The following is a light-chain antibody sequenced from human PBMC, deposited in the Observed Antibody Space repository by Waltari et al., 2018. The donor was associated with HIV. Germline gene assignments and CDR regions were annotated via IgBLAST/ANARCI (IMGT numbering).Light chain of an antibody. J-gene: IGLJ3*02. Sequence: SVLTQPPSASGTAGPRVTISCSGSRSHIGGNFVYWFQQLPGTAPKLLIYRNDRRPSGVPDRFSGSKSGTSASLAISGLRSEDETDYYCAAWDDRLLWVFGGGTILTVL. CDR2: RND. V-gene: IGLV1-47*01. CDR1: RSHIGGNF. CDR3: AAWDDRLLWV.